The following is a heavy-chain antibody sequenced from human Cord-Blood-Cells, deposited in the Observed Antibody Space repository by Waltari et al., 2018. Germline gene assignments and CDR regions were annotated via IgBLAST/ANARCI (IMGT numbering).Heavy chain of an antibody. CDR2: IVVGSGNT. V-gene: IGHV1-58*01. D-gene: IGHD2-21*02. J-gene: IGHJ5*02. Sequence: QMQLVQSGPEVKKPGTSVKVSCKASGFTFTSSAVQWVRQARGQRLEWIGWIVVGSGNTNYAQKFQERVTITRDMSTSTAYMELSSLRSEDTAVYYCAAFPHCGGDCYPNWFDPWGQEPWSPSPQ. CDR3: AAFPHCGGDCYPNWFDP. CDR1: GFTFTSSA.